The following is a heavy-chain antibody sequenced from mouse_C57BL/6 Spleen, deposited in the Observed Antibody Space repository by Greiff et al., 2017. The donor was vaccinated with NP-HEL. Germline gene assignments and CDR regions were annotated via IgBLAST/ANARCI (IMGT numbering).Heavy chain of an antibody. J-gene: IGHJ4*01. V-gene: IGHV1-55*01. D-gene: IGHD2-4*01. CDR3: AKGGDYDLYAMDY. CDR1: GYTFTSYW. Sequence: QVQLQQPGAELVKPGASVKMSCKASGYTFTSYWITWVKQRPGQGLEWIGDIYPGSGSTNYNEKFKSKATLTVDTSSSTAYMQLSSLTSEVSAVYYCAKGGDYDLYAMDYWGQGTSVTVSS. CDR2: IYPGSGST.